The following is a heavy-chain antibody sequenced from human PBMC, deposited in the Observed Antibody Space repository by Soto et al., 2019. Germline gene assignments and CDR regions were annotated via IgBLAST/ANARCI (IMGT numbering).Heavy chain of an antibody. Sequence: LRLSCEASGFSIRDYWMHWVRQAPGEGLVWVSCINGDASSTTYADSVKGRFTISRDDAKNTVYLQMTSLRAEDTAVYFCARDRSYAMEGWGQGTRVTVSS. CDR3: ARDRSYAMEG. V-gene: IGHV3-74*01. J-gene: IGHJ6*02. CDR2: INGDASST. CDR1: GFSIRDYW.